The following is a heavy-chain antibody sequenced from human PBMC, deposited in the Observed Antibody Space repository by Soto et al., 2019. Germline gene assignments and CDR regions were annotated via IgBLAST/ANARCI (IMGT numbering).Heavy chain of an antibody. CDR3: ARYRDCSGGSCWLNAFDI. D-gene: IGHD2-15*01. CDR2: IYYSGST. J-gene: IGHJ3*02. V-gene: IGHV4-39*01. CDR1: GGSISSSGLY. Sequence: SETLSLTCTVSGGSISSSGLYWGWIRQPPGEGLEWIATIYYSGSTYYNPSLKSRVTISVDTSKNQFSLKLSSVTAADTAVYYCARYRDCSGGSCWLNAFDIWGQGTMVTVSS.